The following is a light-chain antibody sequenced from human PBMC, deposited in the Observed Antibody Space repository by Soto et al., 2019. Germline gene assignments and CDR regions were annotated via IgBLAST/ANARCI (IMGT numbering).Light chain of an antibody. V-gene: IGKV1-5*03. Sequence: DIQMTQSPSTLSASVGDRVTITCRASQNINVWLAWYQQKPGKAPKLLIYKASSLESGVPSRFSGSGSGTEFTLTISSLQPDDFATYYCQQYNNYSTFGRGTKVDIK. CDR3: QQYNNYST. J-gene: IGKJ1*01. CDR2: KAS. CDR1: QNINVW.